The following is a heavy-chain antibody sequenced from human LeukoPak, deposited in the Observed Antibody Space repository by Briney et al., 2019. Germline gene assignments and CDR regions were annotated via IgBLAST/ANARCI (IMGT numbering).Heavy chain of an antibody. J-gene: IGHJ4*02. CDR3: ARDRRGSYYSFDY. CDR1: GFTFSSYW. Sequence: HPGGSLRLSCAASGFTFSSYWMSWVRQAPGKGLEWVANIKQDGSEKYYVDSVKGRFTISRDNAKNSLYLQMNSLRAEDTAVYYCARDRRGSYYSFDYWGQGTLVTVSS. V-gene: IGHV3-7*01. CDR2: IKQDGSEK. D-gene: IGHD1-26*01.